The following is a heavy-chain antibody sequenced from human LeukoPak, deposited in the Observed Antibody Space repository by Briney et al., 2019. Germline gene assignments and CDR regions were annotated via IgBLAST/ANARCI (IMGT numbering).Heavy chain of an antibody. CDR3: ARAGYGDYYAFDI. CDR2: INPNSGGT. D-gene: IGHD4-17*01. V-gene: IGHV1-2*06. CDR1: GYTFTGYY. J-gene: IGHJ3*02. Sequence: GASVTVSCKASGYTFTGYYMHWVRQAPGQGLEWMGRINPNSGGTNYAQKFQGRVTMTRDTSISTAYMELSRLRSDDTAVYYCARAGYGDYYAFDIWGQGTMVTVSS.